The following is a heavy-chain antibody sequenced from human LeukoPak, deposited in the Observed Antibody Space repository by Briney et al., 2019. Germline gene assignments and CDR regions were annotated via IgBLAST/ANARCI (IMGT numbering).Heavy chain of an antibody. CDR1: GFTFGKNS. V-gene: IGHV3-48*04. CDR3: VREHYYDTRGYYYIPLDY. Sequence: GGSLRLSCEASGFTFGKNSMHWVRQAPGKGLEWISYISTASGNINYADSVKGRFTISRDNAKNSLYLQMNSLRVEDTAVYYCVREHYYDTRGYYYIPLDYWGHGTLVTVSS. D-gene: IGHD3-22*01. J-gene: IGHJ4*01. CDR2: ISTASGNI.